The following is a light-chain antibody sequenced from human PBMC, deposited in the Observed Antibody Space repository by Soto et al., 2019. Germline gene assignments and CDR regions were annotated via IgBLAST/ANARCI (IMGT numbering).Light chain of an antibody. CDR3: CSYAGTYTLRV. J-gene: IGLJ3*02. CDR2: DVS. Sequence: QSVLTQPRSVSGSPGQSVTISCTGTSSDVGGYNYVSWYQQYPGKAPKLIIYDVSKRPSGVPDRFSGSKSGNTASLTISGLQAEDEADYYCCSYAGTYTLRVFGGGTKVTVL. V-gene: IGLV2-11*01. CDR1: SSDVGGYNY.